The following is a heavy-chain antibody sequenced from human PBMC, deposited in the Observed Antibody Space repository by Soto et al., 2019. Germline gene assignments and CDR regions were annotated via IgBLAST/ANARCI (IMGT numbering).Heavy chain of an antibody. CDR1: GITVGSSY. CDR3: ARGGGAFCGSECIRAFDI. V-gene: IGHV3-66*01. J-gene: IGHJ3*02. D-gene: IGHD2-21*01. CDR2: IYSGGST. Sequence: PGGSLRLSCAVSGITVGSSYMSWVRQAPGKGLEWVSVIYSGGSTYYADSVKGRFTISRDNSKNTLYLQMNSLRDDDTAVFYCARGGGAFCGSECIRAFDIWGQGSMVTVSS.